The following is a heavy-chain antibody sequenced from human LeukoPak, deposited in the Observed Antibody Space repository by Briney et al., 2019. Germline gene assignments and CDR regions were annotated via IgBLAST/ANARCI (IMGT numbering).Heavy chain of an antibody. Sequence: GGSLRLSCTASGFSFSTYGMSWVRQAPGEGLEWVSAISGSGGTTYYADSVKGRFTISRDNSKNTLYLQMNSPRAEDTAVYYCAKGSVRYYYYMDVWGKGTTVTISS. CDR1: GFSFSTYG. V-gene: IGHV3-23*01. D-gene: IGHD3-10*01. CDR3: AKGSVRYYYYMDV. CDR2: ISGSGGTT. J-gene: IGHJ6*03.